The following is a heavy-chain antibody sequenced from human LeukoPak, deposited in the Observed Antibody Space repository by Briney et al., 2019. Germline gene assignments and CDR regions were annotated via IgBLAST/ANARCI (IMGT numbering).Heavy chain of an antibody. J-gene: IGHJ4*02. CDR3: AKGVYTYGSMLLGFDD. CDR1: GFSVSGYW. V-gene: IGHV3-33*06. Sequence: GGSLRLSCAVSGFSVSGYWMTWVRQAPGKGLEWVAVIWYDGSNKYYADSVKGRFTISRDSSKNTLYLQMNSLRAEDAAVYYCAKGVYTYGSMLLGFDDWGQGTLVTVSS. D-gene: IGHD5-18*01. CDR2: IWYDGSNK.